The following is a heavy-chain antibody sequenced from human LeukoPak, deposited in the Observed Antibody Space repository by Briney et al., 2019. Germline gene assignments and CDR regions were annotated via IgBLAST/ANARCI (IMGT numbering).Heavy chain of an antibody. J-gene: IGHJ4*02. CDR2: INHSGST. Sequence: SETLSLTCAVYGGSFRGYYWSGIRQPPGKGLEGSGEINHSGSTNYNPALKRRVTISVDRSKKQFSLKLSSVTAADTAVYYCARGQGADVDYWGQGTLVTVSS. CDR1: GGSFRGYY. D-gene: IGHD1-26*01. V-gene: IGHV4-34*01. CDR3: ARGQGADVDY.